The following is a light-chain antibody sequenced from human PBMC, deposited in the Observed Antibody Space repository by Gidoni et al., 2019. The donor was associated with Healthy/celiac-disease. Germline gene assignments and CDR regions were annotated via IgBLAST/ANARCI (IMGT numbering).Light chain of an antibody. V-gene: IGKV1D-13*01. CDR1: QGISSA. CDR3: QQFNNYPRT. J-gene: IGKJ1*01. CDR2: DAS. Sequence: AIQLTQSPSSLSASVGDGVTITCRASQGISSALAWYQQKPGKAPKLLIYDASSLESGVPARFSGSGSGTDFTLTISSLQPEDFATYYCQQFNNYPRTFGQGTKVEIK.